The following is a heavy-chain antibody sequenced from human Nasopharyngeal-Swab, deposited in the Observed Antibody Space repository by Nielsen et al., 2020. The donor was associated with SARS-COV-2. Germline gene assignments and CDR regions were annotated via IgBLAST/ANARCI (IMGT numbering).Heavy chain of an antibody. Sequence: SQTSSLTCAIPGDSVSSSSAAWNWFRQSPSRGLVWLGRTYYRSKWYNDYAVSVKSRITINPDTSKNQFSLHLNSVTPEDTAVYYCARARGAYGDYYYYYYTDVWGKGTTVTVSS. J-gene: IGHJ6*03. D-gene: IGHD4-17*01. CDR2: TYYRSKWYN. CDR3: ARARGAYGDYYYYYYTDV. CDR1: GDSVSSSSAA. V-gene: IGHV6-1*01.